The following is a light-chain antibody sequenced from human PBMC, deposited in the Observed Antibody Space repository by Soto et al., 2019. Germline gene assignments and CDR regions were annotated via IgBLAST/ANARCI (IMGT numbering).Light chain of an antibody. Sequence: DXHMTQSPSTLSASVGDRVTITCRASQSISIWLAWYQQKPGKAPNLLIYKTSSLESGVPSRFSGSGSGTEFTLTISSLQPDDFATYYCQHYNDYSWTFGQGTKVEIK. V-gene: IGKV1-5*03. CDR3: QHYNDYSWT. CDR2: KTS. J-gene: IGKJ1*01. CDR1: QSISIW.